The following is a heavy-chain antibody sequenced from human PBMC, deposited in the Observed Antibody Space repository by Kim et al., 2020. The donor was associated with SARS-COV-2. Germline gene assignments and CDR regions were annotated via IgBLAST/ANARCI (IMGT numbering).Heavy chain of an antibody. V-gene: IGHV4-39*01. J-gene: IGHJ5*02. CDR1: GGSISSSSYY. CDR3: ARPRCCVVGANWFDP. D-gene: IGHD1-26*01. Sequence: SETLSLTCTVSGGSISSSSYYWGWIRQPPGKGLEWIGSIYYSGSTYYNPSLKSRVTISVDTSKNQFSLKLSSVTAADTAVYYCARPRCCVVGANWFDPWGQGTLVTVSS. CDR2: IYYSGST.